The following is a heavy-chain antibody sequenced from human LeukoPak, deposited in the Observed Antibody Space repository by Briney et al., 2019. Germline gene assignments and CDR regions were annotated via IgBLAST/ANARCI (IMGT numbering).Heavy chain of an antibody. CDR1: GGSISSYY. CDR2: IYQSGST. J-gene: IGHJ3*02. D-gene: IGHD6-6*01. Sequence: SETLSLTCTVSGGSISSYYWSWIRQPPGKGLEWIGYIYQSGSTYYNSSLKSRVTISVDRSKNQLSLKLNSVTAADTAVYYCARDLIVARPGTGAFDIWGQGTMVTVSS. V-gene: IGHV4-59*12. CDR3: ARDLIVARPGTGAFDI.